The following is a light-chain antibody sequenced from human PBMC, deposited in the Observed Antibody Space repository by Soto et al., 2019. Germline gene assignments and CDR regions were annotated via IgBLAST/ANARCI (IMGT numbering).Light chain of an antibody. V-gene: IGKV1-5*03. CDR1: QTISSW. Sequence: DIQMTQSPSTLSGSVGDRVTITCRASQTISSWFAWYQQKPGKAPKLLIYKASTLKSGVPSRFSGSGSGTEFTLTISSLQPDDFATYYCQHDNSYSEAFGQGTKVDIK. CDR3: QHDNSYSEA. J-gene: IGKJ1*01. CDR2: KAS.